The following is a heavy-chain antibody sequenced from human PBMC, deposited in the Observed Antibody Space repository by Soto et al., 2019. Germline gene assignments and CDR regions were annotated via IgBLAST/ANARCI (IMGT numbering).Heavy chain of an antibody. V-gene: IGHV1-8*01. CDR1: GYTFTSDD. J-gene: IGHJ6*02. D-gene: IGHD3-10*01. CDR2: MSPNSGNA. CDR3: ARGSWFGDLGNFDYGRVV. Sequence: QVHLVQSGAEVKKPGASVKVSCKASGYTFTSDDINWVRQATGQGLEWMGWMSPNSGNAGYSQKFQGRLTMTRNTSISTAYMELSSLRYEDTAVYYCARGSWFGDLGNFDYGRVVWGQGTTVSVSS.